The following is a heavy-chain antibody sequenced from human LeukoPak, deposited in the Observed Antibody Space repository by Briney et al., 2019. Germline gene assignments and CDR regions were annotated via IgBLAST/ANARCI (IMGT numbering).Heavy chain of an antibody. CDR1: GGSFSGYY. CDR2: IYNSGST. J-gene: IGHJ4*02. Sequence: SETLSLTCAVYGGSFSGYYWSWIRQPAGKGLGWIGRIYNSGSTNYNPYLKSRVTISADTSKNQFSLNLNSVTAADTAVYYCARDRTKIGGIDYWGQGTLVTVSS. CDR3: ARDRTKIGGIDY. D-gene: IGHD3-16*01. V-gene: IGHV4-4*07.